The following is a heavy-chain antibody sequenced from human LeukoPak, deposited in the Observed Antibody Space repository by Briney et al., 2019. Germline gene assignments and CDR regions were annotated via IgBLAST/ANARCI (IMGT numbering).Heavy chain of an antibody. CDR1: GYSFTSYW. J-gene: IGHJ5*02. CDR2: IYPGDSDT. V-gene: IGHV5-51*01. Sequence: GESLKISCKGSGYSFTSYWIGWVRQLPGKGLEWMGIIYPGDSDTRYSPSFQGQVTISADKSISTAYLQWSSLKASDTAMYSCARRAFDSSSGYSTWFAPGAQETLVPVS. CDR3: ARRAFDSSSGYSTWFAP. D-gene: IGHD6-13*01.